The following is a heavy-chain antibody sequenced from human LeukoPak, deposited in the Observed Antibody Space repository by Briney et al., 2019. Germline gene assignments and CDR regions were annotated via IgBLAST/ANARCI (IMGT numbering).Heavy chain of an antibody. D-gene: IGHD3-22*01. Sequence: GGSLRLSCAVTGISLSNYGMSWVRQAPGKGLEWVAGISGSAGGTNYADSVKGRFTISRDNSKNTLYLQMNRLRAEDTAVYFCAKRGVVIRVILVGFHKEAYYFDSWGQGALVTVSS. CDR1: GISLSNYG. CDR3: AKRGVVIRVILVGFHKEAYYFDS. V-gene: IGHV3-23*01. J-gene: IGHJ4*02. CDR2: ISGSAGGT.